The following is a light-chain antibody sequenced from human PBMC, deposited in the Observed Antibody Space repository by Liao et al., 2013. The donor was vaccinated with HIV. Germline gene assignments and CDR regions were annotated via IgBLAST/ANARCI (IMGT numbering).Light chain of an antibody. V-gene: IGLV3-21*01. CDR1: NIGGES. CDR2: HET. J-gene: IGLJ2*01. CDR3: QAWDSATVV. Sequence: SYVLTQPPSVSVAPGHTARITCAGDNIGGESVHWYQQKSGQAPVLVIFHETDRPSGISDRFSGSTSENTATLTISRAEAGDEADYYCQAWDSATVVFGGGTKVTVL.